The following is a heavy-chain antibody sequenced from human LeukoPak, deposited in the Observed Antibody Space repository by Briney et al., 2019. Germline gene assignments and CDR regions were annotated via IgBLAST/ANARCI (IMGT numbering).Heavy chain of an antibody. CDR2: ISGSGGST. D-gene: IGHD3-10*01. Sequence: PGGSLSLSCAASGFTFSSYAMSWVRQAPGKGLEWVSAISGSGGSTYYADSVKGRFTISRDNSKNTLYLQMNSLRAEDTAVYYCAKHPLTMFRGHLKDGGQGPLVTVSS. J-gene: IGHJ4*02. V-gene: IGHV3-23*01. CDR3: AKHPLTMFRGHLKD. CDR1: GFTFSSYA.